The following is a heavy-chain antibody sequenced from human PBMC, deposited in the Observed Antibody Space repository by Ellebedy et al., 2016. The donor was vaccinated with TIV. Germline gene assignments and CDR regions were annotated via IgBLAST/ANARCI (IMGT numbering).Heavy chain of an antibody. Sequence: GESLKISCAVSGFTFSSYWMHWVRQAPGKGLVWVSRIDTDGSITDYAHSVKGRFTISRDNVKDTLYLQMNSLRAEDTAVYYCVGGARMGLYSYYYYGPDVWGQGTTVTVSS. CDR2: IDTDGSIT. CDR1: GFTFSSYW. CDR3: VGGARMGLYSYYYYGPDV. V-gene: IGHV3-74*01. D-gene: IGHD3-16*01. J-gene: IGHJ6*02.